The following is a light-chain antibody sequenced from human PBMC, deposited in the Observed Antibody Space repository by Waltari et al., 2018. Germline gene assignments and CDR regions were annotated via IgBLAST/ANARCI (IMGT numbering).Light chain of an antibody. Sequence: QSVLTQPPSVSAAPGQKVTISCSGSSSNIGNNYVSWYQHLPGNAPKLLIYDKKKRPAGIPDRFSGSKSGTSATLGITGLQTGDEADYYCGTWDSSLSAVVFGGGTKLTVL. CDR2: DKK. J-gene: IGLJ2*01. CDR3: GTWDSSLSAVV. CDR1: SSNIGNNY. V-gene: IGLV1-51*01.